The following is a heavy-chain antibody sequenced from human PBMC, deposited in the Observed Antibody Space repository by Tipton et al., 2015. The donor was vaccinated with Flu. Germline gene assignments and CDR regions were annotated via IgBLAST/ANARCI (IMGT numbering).Heavy chain of an antibody. D-gene: IGHD4-17*01. CDR1: GGSISSYY. V-gene: IGHV4-59*01. CDR2: IYYSGGT. CDR3: AMGDGDSDY. Sequence: TLSLTCTVSGGSISSYYWSWIRQPPGKGLEWIGYIYYSGGTNYNPSLKSRVTISVDTSKNQFSLKLSSVTAADTAVYYCAMGDGDSDYWGQGTLVTVSS. J-gene: IGHJ4*02.